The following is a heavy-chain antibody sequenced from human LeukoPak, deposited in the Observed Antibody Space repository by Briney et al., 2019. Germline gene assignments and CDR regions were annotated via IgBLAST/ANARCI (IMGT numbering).Heavy chain of an antibody. Sequence: GESLKISCGGSGYNFSNCLIGWVRQMPGKGLEWMGIIYPGDSDTRYGPSFQGQVTISADKSISTAYLQWSSLKASDTAMYYCARHGGGGSGGNSGFDYWGQGTLVTVSS. D-gene: IGHD4-23*01. V-gene: IGHV5-51*01. CDR1: GYNFSNCL. CDR2: IYPGDSDT. CDR3: ARHGGGGSGGNSGFDY. J-gene: IGHJ4*02.